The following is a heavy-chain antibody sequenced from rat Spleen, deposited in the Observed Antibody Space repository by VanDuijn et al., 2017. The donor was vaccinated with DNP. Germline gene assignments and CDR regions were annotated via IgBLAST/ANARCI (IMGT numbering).Heavy chain of an antibody. D-gene: IGHD4-3*01. V-gene: IGHV5-22*01. CDR2: ISYDGSST. CDR1: GFTFSNYD. J-gene: IGHJ3*01. CDR3: GRQDSGPRFAY. Sequence: EVQLVESGGGLVQPGRSMKLSCAASGFTFSNYDMAWVRQAPEKGLEWVATISYDGSSTYYRDSVKGRFTISRDNAKSTLYLQMNILRSEDTATYYCGRQDSGPRFAYWGQGALVTVSS.